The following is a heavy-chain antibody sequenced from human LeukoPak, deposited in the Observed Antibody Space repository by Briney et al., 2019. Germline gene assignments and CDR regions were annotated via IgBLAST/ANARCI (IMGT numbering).Heavy chain of an antibody. CDR1: GFTFSSYS. CDR3: AGIGITMMGGY. Sequence: GGSLRLSCAASGFTFSSYSMNWVRQAPGKGLEWVSYISSSSSTIYYADSVKGRFTISRDNAKNSLYLQMNSLRAEDTAVYYCAGIGITMMGGYWGQGTLVTVSS. CDR2: ISSSSSTI. J-gene: IGHJ4*02. V-gene: IGHV3-48*01. D-gene: IGHD3-22*01.